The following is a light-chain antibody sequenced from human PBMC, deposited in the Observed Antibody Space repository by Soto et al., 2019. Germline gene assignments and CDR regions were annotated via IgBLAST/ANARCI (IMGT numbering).Light chain of an antibody. CDR3: QARDVLPS. CDR1: QSVSTS. CDR2: DAS. V-gene: IGKV3-11*01. J-gene: IGKJ1*01. Sequence: IVFTQSPATLPLSPGERAALSCRASQSVSTSLAWYQHKPGQAPRLCIYDASKRAPGIPARFGGSGSGTQCTLTITGIEPEDFTVYYCQARDVLPSFGHGTKVEIK.